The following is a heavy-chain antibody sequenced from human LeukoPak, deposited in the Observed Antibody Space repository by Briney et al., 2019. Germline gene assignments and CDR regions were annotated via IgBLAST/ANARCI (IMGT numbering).Heavy chain of an antibody. V-gene: IGHV1-69*05. CDR1: GGTFSSYA. Sequence: LVKVSCKASGGTFSSYAISWVRQAPGQGLEWMGGIIPIFGTANYAQKFQGRVTITTDESTSTAYMELSSLRSEDTAVYYCAKCRLGYYYMDVWGKGTTVTVSS. J-gene: IGHJ6*03. CDR3: AKCRLGYYYMDV. CDR2: IIPIFGTA. D-gene: IGHD2-2*01.